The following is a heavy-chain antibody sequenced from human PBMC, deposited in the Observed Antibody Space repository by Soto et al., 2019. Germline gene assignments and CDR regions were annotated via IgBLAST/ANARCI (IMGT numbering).Heavy chain of an antibody. J-gene: IGHJ6*02. V-gene: IGHV4-30-2*01. CDR1: GGSISSGDYS. Sequence: SETLSLTCTVSGGSISSGDYSWSWIRQPPGKGLEWIGYMYGAGLTYYNPSLKSRVTISVDKSKNQFSLNLSSVTAADTALYYCASAPGGPSNRWDVWGQGTTVTGSS. CDR3: ASAPGGPSNRWDV. D-gene: IGHD3-10*01. CDR2: MYGAGLT.